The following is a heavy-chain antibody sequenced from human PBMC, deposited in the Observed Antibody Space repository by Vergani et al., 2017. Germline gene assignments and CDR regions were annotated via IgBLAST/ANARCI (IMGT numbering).Heavy chain of an antibody. Sequence: EVQLVESGGGLVKPGGSLRLSCAASGFTFSSYSMNWVRQAPGKGLEWVSSISSSSSYIYYADSVKGRFTISRDNAKNSLYLQMNSLRAEDTAVYYCAKDGLRIMVRGVIPDYWGQGTLVTVSS. CDR2: ISSSSSYI. D-gene: IGHD3-10*01. J-gene: IGHJ4*02. CDR3: AKDGLRIMVRGVIPDY. CDR1: GFTFSSYS. V-gene: IGHV3-21*04.